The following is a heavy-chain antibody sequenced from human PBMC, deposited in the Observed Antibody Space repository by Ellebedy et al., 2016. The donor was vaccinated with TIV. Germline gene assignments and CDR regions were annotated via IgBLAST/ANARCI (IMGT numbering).Heavy chain of an antibody. Sequence: GGSLRLSCAASGFTFSNYWMSWVRQAPGKGLEWVANIKHDGIEKYHVDSVKGRCTISRDNAKNSVYLQMNSRRVEDTAGYYCARDGIAAADTCWFDPWGQGTLVTVSS. CDR3: ARDGIAAADTCWFDP. J-gene: IGHJ5*02. V-gene: IGHV3-7*01. CDR1: GFTFSNYW. CDR2: IKHDGIEK. D-gene: IGHD6-13*01.